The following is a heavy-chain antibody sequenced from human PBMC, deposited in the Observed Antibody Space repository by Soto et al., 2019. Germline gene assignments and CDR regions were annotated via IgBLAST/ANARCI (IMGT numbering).Heavy chain of an antibody. J-gene: IGHJ4*02. Sequence: QVQLVQSGAEVKKPGASVKVSCKASGYTFTSYGISWVRQAPGQGLEWMGWISAYNGNTNYAQKLQGRVTMTTDTSMSTAYMELRSLRSDDTAVYYCARSPKYDYIWAGNYFDYWGQGTLVTVSS. CDR1: GYTFTSYG. CDR3: ARSPKYDYIWAGNYFDY. V-gene: IGHV1-18*01. CDR2: ISAYNGNT. D-gene: IGHD3-16*01.